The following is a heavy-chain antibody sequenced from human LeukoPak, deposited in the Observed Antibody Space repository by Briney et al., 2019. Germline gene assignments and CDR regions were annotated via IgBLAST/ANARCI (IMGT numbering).Heavy chain of an antibody. CDR1: GGSFSGYY. CDR3: ARESSDSHPNKYYDFWSGYYPTTAFDY. J-gene: IGHJ4*02. CDR2: INHSGST. D-gene: IGHD3-3*01. V-gene: IGHV4-34*01. Sequence: SETLSLTCPVYGGSFSGYYWSWIHQPPGKGLEWIGEINHSGSTNYNPSLKSRVTISVDTSKNQFSLKLSSVTAADTAVYYCARESSDSHPNKYYDFWSGYYPTTAFDYWGQGTLVTVSS.